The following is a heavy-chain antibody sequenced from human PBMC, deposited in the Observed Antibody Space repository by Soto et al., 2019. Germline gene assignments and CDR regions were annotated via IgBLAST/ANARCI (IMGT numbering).Heavy chain of an antibody. CDR3: ARGLLGGAAN. V-gene: IGHV4-34*01. CDR1: GGSFSGYY. J-gene: IGHJ1*01. Sequence: QVQLQQWGAGLLKPSETLSLTCAVYGGSFSGYYWSWIRQPPGKGLEWIGEINPSGSTNYNPSLKSRVTISVDTSKNPFFLKLSSVTAADTSVYYCARGLLGGAANWGQGTLVTVSS. CDR2: INPSGST. D-gene: IGHD2-15*01.